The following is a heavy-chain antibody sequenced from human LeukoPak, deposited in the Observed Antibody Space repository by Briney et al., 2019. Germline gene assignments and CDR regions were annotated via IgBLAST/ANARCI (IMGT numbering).Heavy chain of an antibody. CDR2: IYYSGST. J-gene: IGHJ6*03. D-gene: IGHD1-14*01. CDR1: GGSISSSSYY. V-gene: IGHV4-39*07. Sequence: SETLSLTCTVSGGSISSSSYYWGWIRQPPGKGLEWIGSIYYSGSTNYNPSLKSRVTISVDTSKNQFSLKLSSVTAADTAVYYCAYRVHPQKNYYYYYMDVWGKGTTVTVSS. CDR3: AYRVHPQKNYYYYYMDV.